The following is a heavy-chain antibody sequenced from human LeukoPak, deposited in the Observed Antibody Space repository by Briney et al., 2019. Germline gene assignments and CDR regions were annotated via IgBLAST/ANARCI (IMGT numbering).Heavy chain of an antibody. CDR3: ARGVAGDDLYYYYYMDV. V-gene: IGHV4-4*07. Sequence: SETLSLTCTVSGGSISYYYWSWIRQPAGKGLEWIGRIYTSGSTNYNPSLKSRVTMSIATSKNQFSPRLSSVTAADTALYYCARGVAGDDLYYYYYMDVWGKGTTVTVSS. CDR1: GGSISYYY. J-gene: IGHJ6*03. D-gene: IGHD7-27*01. CDR2: IYTSGST.